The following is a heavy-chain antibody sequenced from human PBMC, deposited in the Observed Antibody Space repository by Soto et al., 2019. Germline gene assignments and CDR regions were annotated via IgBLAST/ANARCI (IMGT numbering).Heavy chain of an antibody. CDR1: GYTFTSYG. CDR3: ARGLLEGWYYYGMDV. D-gene: IGHD1-1*01. J-gene: IGHJ6*02. V-gene: IGHV1-18*04. CDR2: RSAYNGNT. Sequence: QVQLVQSGAEVKKPGASVKVSCKASGYTFTSYGISWVRQAPGQGLEWMGWRSAYNGNTNYARKLQGRGTMTVDTSTRTVYMELRGLRSDDTAGYYCARGLLEGWYYYGMDVWGQGTTVTVS.